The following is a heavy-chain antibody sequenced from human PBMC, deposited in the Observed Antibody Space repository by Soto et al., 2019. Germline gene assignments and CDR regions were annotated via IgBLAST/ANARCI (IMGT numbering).Heavy chain of an antibody. D-gene: IGHD2-8*02. CDR3: ARDSFGARGVGLY. V-gene: IGHV3-53*02. J-gene: IGHJ4*02. CDR1: GFTVSSNY. CDR2: IYSGGST. Sequence: EVQLVETGGGLIQPGGSLRLSCAASGFTVSSNYMSWVRQAPGKGLEWVSVIYSGGSTYYADSVKGRFTISRDNSKNTLYLQMTSLRAEDTAVYYCARDSFGARGVGLYWGQGTLVTVSS.